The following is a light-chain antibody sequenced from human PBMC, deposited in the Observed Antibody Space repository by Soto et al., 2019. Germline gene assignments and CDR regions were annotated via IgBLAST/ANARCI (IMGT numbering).Light chain of an antibody. J-gene: IGKJ2*01. CDR3: QQYSTLPHT. CDR1: QSVSNSF. V-gene: IGKV3-20*01. Sequence: ESVLTQSPDPLSLSPGDRATLSCRTSQSVSNSFFAWYQQKHGQAPRLLIYGISTRATGIPDRFSGSGSGTDFTLTISRLEPEECVVYFCQQYSTLPHTFGHGTKLEVK. CDR2: GIS.